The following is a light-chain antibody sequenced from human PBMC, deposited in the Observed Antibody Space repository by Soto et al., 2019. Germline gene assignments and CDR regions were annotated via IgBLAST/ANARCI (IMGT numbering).Light chain of an antibody. CDR3: CSYTGNWV. J-gene: IGLJ3*02. CDR2: DVN. CDR1: SSDLGGSNF. Sequence: QSALTQPRSLSGTPGQSVTISCSGASSDLGGSNFVSWYQQHPGEVPKLLIYDVNKRPSGVPDRFSGSKSGNTASLTISGLQAEDEADYYCCSYTGNWVFGVGTKLTVL. V-gene: IGLV2-11*01.